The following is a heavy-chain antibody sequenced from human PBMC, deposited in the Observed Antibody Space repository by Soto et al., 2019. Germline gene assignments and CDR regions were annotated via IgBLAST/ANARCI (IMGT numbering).Heavy chain of an antibody. V-gene: IGHV4-30-2*01. CDR3: AAGGGLPRYY. Sequence: QLQLQESGSGLVKPTQTLSLTSAVSGGSITSGGYSWSWIRKPPGKGLEWIGYIYHSGSTYYNPSLKSRVTISVDRSKNQFSLKLSSVTAADTAVYYCAAGGGLPRYYWGQGTLVTVSS. CDR1: GGSITSGGYS. D-gene: IGHD5-12*01. CDR2: IYHSGST. J-gene: IGHJ4*02.